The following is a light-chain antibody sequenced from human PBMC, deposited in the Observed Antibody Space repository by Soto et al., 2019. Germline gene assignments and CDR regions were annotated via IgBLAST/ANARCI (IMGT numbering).Light chain of an antibody. CDR1: SSDIGSYNR. V-gene: IGLV2-11*01. CDR2: DVT. J-gene: IGLJ2*01. Sequence: QSALTQPRSVSGSPGQSVTIFCTGTSSDIGSYNRVSWFQQPPGEAPKLIIYDVTKRPSGVPDRFSRSKSGNTASLTISGLQGEDEADYYCCSHADPYTVVFGGGTKLTVL. CDR3: CSHADPYTVV.